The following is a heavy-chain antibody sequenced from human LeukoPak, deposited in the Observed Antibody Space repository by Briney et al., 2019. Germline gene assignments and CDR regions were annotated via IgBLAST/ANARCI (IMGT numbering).Heavy chain of an antibody. CDR3: ARIEQGTAIDY. Sequence: PSETLSLTCTVSGGSISSYYWSWIRQPPGKGLEWIGYIYYSGSTNYNPSLKSRVTISVDTSKNQFSLKLSSVTAADTAVYYCARIEQGTAIDYWGQGTLVTVSS. CDR1: GGSISSYY. D-gene: IGHD5-18*01. CDR2: IYYSGST. J-gene: IGHJ4*02. V-gene: IGHV4-59*08.